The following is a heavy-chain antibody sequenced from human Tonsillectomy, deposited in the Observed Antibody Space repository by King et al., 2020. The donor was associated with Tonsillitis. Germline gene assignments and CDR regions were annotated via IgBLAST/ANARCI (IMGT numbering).Heavy chain of an antibody. J-gene: IGHJ4*02. CDR3: ATRVGGSPGG. D-gene: IGHD2-15*01. CDR1: GFTFSSYW. V-gene: IGHV3-7*01. Sequence: VQLVESGGGLVQPGGSLRLSCAASGFTFSSYWMSWVRQAPGKGLEWVANINQHGSEKNYVDSVKGRLTISRDNAKNSLYLQMNSLRAEDTAVYYCATRVGGSPGGWGQGTLVTVSS. CDR2: INQHGSEK.